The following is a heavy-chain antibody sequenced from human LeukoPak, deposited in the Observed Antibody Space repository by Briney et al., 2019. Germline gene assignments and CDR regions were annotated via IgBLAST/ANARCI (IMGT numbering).Heavy chain of an antibody. CDR2: IYSGGST. CDR3: ARDGDFWSGYYIY. D-gene: IGHD3-3*01. Sequence: GGSLRLSCAASGFTVSINYMSWVRQAPGKGLEWVSVIYSGGSTYYADSVKGRFTISRDNSKNTLYLQMNSLRAEDTAVYYCARDGDFWSGYYIYWGQGTLVTVSS. V-gene: IGHV3-53*01. CDR1: GFTVSINY. J-gene: IGHJ4*02.